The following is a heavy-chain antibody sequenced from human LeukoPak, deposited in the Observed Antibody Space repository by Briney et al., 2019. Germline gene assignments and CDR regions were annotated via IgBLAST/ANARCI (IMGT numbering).Heavy chain of an antibody. D-gene: IGHD4-17*01. Sequence: ASVKVSCKASGYTFTSYDINWVRQATGQGLEWMGWVNPNSGNTGYAQKFQGRVTMTRNTSISTAYMELSSLRSEDTAVYYCARVTYGDYPIYYYYYGMDVWGQGTTVTVSS. J-gene: IGHJ6*02. CDR3: ARVTYGDYPIYYYYYGMDV. V-gene: IGHV1-8*01. CDR2: VNPNSGNT. CDR1: GYTFTSYD.